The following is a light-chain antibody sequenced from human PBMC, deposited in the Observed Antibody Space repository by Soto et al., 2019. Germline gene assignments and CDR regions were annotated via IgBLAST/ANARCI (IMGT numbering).Light chain of an antibody. CDR3: SAYTSSLTRV. CDR2: EVS. V-gene: IGLV2-14*01. Sequence: QSALAQPASVSGSPGQSITISCTGTSSDVGTYNYVSWYQQHSGKAPKLMIYEVSNRPSGVSNRFSGSKSGNTASLTISGLQAEDEADYYCSAYTSSLTRVFGTGTKVTVL. CDR1: SSDVGTYNY. J-gene: IGLJ1*01.